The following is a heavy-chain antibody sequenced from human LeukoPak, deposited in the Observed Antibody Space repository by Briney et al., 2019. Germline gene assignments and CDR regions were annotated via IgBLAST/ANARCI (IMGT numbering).Heavy chain of an antibody. Sequence: GGSLRLSCAASGFTFSNAWMSWVRQAPGKGLEGVGRIKSKTDGGTTDYAAPVKGRFTISRDDSKNTLYLQMNSLKTEDTAVYYCTTLTYDSSGYHNPPLDYWGQGTLVTVSS. CDR2: IKSKTDGGTT. CDR1: GFTFSNAW. J-gene: IGHJ4*02. D-gene: IGHD3-22*01. CDR3: TTLTYDSSGYHNPPLDY. V-gene: IGHV3-15*01.